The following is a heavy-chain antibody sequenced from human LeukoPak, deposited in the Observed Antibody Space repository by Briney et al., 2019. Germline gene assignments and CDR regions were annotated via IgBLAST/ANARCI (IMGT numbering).Heavy chain of an antibody. J-gene: IGHJ4*02. CDR3: ARDRKWELAPSIDY. CDR2: ISPYNSNT. CDR1: GYTFTSYR. V-gene: IGHV1-18*01. Sequence: ASVKVSCKASGYTFTSYRISWVRQTPGQGLEWMGWISPYNSNTYYAQNLQGRVTMTTDTSTSTAYMELRSLRSDDTAVYYCARDRKWELAPSIDYWGQGTLVTVSS. D-gene: IGHD1-26*01.